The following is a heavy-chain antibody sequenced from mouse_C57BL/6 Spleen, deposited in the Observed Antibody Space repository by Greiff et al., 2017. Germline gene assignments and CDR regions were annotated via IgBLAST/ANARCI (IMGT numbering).Heavy chain of an antibody. V-gene: IGHV1-82*01. J-gene: IGHJ3*01. D-gene: IGHD2-10*02. CDR1: GYAFSSSW. CDR3: ARKWDSIPFAY. Sequence: QVQLQQSGPELVKPGASVKISCKASGYAFSSSWMNWVKQRPGKGLEWIGRIYPGDGDTNYNGKFKGKATLTADKSSSTAYMQLSSLTSEDSAVYFCARKWDSIPFAYWGQGTLVTVSA. CDR2: IYPGDGDT.